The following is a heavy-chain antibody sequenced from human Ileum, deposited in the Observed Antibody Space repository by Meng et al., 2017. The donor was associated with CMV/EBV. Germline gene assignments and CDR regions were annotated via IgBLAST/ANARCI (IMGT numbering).Heavy chain of an antibody. D-gene: IGHD4-17*01. J-gene: IGHJ1*01. Sequence: QVQLQLWGAGLLKPSETLSLTRAVDGGSFSGYYWNWIRQPPGRGLEWIGEINHSGSTNYNPSLKSRVTISVDTSKNQFSLKLSSVTAADTAVYYCATRRTPYGDYEYFQHWGQGTLVTVSS. CDR1: GGSFSGYY. V-gene: IGHV4-34*01. CDR3: ATRRTPYGDYEYFQH. CDR2: INHSGST.